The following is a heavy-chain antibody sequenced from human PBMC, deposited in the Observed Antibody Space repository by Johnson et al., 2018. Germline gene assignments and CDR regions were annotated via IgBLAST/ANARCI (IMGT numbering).Heavy chain of an antibody. CDR1: GYTFTVYD. CDR3: ARGNVRSFDI. D-gene: IGHD2/OR15-2a*01. CDR2: MNPNSGNT. V-gene: IGHV1-8*01. J-gene: IGHJ3*02. Sequence: VQLLETGAAVKKPGASVKVSCRASGYTFTVYDFNWVRQATGQGLEWMGYMNPNSGNTGYAQKFQGIVTMTSDTSIKTAYMELSSLRSEDTAVYYCARGNVRSFDIWGQGTMVIVSS.